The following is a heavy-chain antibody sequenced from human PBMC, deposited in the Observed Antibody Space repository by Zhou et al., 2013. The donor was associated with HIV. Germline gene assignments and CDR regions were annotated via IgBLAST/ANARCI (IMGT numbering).Heavy chain of an antibody. J-gene: IGHJ4*02. CDR1: GGTFTNYA. CDR2: IIPSAGSG. D-gene: IGHD2-2*01. CDR3: ARGYCSSTSCYGYYDY. V-gene: IGHV1-69*05. Sequence: QVQLVQSGAEVKTPGSSVKVSCTASGGTFTNYAISWVRQAPGQGLEWMGGIIPSAGSGNYAQKFQDRVTIYTDESTSTAYLEVSSLRSDDTAVYYCARGYCSSTSCYGYYDYWGQGTLVTVSS.